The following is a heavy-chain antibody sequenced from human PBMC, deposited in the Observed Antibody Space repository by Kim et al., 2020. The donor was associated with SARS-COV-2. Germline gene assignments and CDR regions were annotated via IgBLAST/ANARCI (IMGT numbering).Heavy chain of an antibody. CDR1: GGSISSSSYY. CDR3: AMGDSSGLGEYFQH. CDR2: IYYSGST. V-gene: IGHV4-39*01. J-gene: IGHJ1*01. D-gene: IGHD3-22*01. Sequence: SETLSLTCTVSGGSISSSSYYWGWIRQPPGKGLEWIGSIYYSGSTYYNPSLKSRVTISVDTSKNQFSLKLSSVTAADTAVYYCAMGDSSGLGEYFQHWGQGTLVTVSS.